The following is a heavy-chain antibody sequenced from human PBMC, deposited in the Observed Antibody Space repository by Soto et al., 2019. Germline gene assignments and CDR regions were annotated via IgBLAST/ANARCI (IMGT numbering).Heavy chain of an antibody. D-gene: IGHD5-12*01. CDR1: GGSISSGGYY. V-gene: IGHV4-31*03. Sequence: SEILPLTCTVSGGSISSGGYYWSWIRQHPGKGLEWIGYIYYSGSTYYNPSLKSRVTISVDTSKNQFSLKLSSVTAADTAVYYCPRLEGLATISYYFDFWGPGALVPVSS. J-gene: IGHJ4*02. CDR3: PRLEGLATISYYFDF. CDR2: IYYSGST.